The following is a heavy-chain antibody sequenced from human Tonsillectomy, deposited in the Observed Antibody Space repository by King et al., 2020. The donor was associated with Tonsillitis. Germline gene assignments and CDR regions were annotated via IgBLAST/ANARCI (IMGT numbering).Heavy chain of an antibody. V-gene: IGHV3-9*01. CDR2: ISWNSGSI. J-gene: IGHJ4*02. Sequence: VQLVESGGGLVQPGRSLRLSCAASGFTFDDYAMHWVRQAPGKGLEWVSGISWNSGSIGYADSVKGRFTISRDNAKNSLYLQMNSLRAEDTALYYCAKALSGPWLTGSIDYWGQGPWSPSPQ. D-gene: IGHD3-9*01. CDR1: GFTFDDYA. CDR3: AKALSGPWLTGSIDY.